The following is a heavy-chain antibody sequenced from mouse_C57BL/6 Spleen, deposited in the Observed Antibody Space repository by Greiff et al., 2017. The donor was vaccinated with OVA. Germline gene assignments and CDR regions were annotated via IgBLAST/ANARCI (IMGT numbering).Heavy chain of an antibody. Sequence: EVQLQQSGPELVKPGASVKISCKASGYTFTDYYMNWVKQSHGKSLEWIGDINPNNGGTSYNQKFKGKATLTVDKSSSTAYMELRSLTSEDSAVYYCAREVYYDYDAWFAYWGQGTLVTVSA. CDR1: GYTFTDYY. D-gene: IGHD2-4*01. CDR2: INPNNGGT. CDR3: AREVYYDYDAWFAY. V-gene: IGHV1-26*01. J-gene: IGHJ3*01.